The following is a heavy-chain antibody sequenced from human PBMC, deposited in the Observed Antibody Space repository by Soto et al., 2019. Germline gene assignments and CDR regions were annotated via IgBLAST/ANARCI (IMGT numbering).Heavy chain of an antibody. Sequence: QVQLQESGPGLVKPSQTLSLTCTVSGGSISSGGYYWSWIRQHPGKGLEWIGYLCYSGSTYYNPSLKSRVTIPVDTPKNQFSLKLSSVTAADTAVYCCAREGTGTTHAQCDYRGQGTLVTV. CDR3: AREGTGTTHAQCDY. CDR2: LCYSGST. V-gene: IGHV4-31*03. D-gene: IGHD1-1*01. J-gene: IGHJ4*02. CDR1: GGSISSGGYY.